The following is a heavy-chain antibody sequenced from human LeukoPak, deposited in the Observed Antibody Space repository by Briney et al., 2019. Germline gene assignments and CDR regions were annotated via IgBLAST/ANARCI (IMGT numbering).Heavy chain of an antibody. CDR1: GGSISRSSYY. CDR3: ARDYSDHAFDC. D-gene: IGHD4-17*01. CDR2: FDCSGST. J-gene: IGHJ4*02. V-gene: IGHV4-39*01. Sequence: SETLSLTCTVSGGSISRSSYYWGWLRQPPGKGLVWIGSFDCSGSTYYYPSLKSIATISEDTSKNQYSLKLSSVTAADTAVYFCARDYSDHAFDCWGQGTLVTVSS.